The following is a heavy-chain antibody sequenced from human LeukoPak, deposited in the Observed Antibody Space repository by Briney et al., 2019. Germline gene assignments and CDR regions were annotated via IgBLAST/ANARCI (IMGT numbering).Heavy chain of an antibody. CDR3: AREGRVSGYDFDC. D-gene: IGHD5-12*01. V-gene: IGHV3-74*03. CDR1: GFTFSSYW. Sequence: HPGGSLRLSCAASGFTFSSYWMHWVRQAPGKGLVWVSRINSDGSSITYADSVKGRFTISRDNAKNTLYLQMNSLRVEDTAVCYCAREGRVSGYDFDCWGQGTLVTVSS. J-gene: IGHJ4*02. CDR2: INSDGSSI.